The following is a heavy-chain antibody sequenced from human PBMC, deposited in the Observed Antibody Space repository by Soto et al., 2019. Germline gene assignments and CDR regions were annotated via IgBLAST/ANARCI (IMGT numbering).Heavy chain of an antibody. CDR1: GFTFSSYG. D-gene: IGHD3-16*01. V-gene: IGHV3-33*01. CDR2: IWYDGSNK. Sequence: GGSVRLSCAASGFTFSSYGMHWVRQAPGKGLEWVAVIWYDGSNKYYADSVKGRFTISRDNSKNTVHLQMDSLRAEDTALYYWATGWGDGGRGTLVTVSS. CDR3: ATGWGD. J-gene: IGHJ4*02.